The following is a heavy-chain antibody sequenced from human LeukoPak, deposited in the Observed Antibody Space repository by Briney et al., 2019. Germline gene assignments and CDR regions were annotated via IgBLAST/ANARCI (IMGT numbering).Heavy chain of an antibody. Sequence: ASVKVSCKASGYTFTSYDINWVRQATGQGLEWMGWMNPNRGNTGYAQKFQGRVTMTRNTSISTAYMELSSLRSEDTAVYYCARGRVRFLEWLLAYWGQGTLVTVSS. J-gene: IGHJ4*02. V-gene: IGHV1-8*01. D-gene: IGHD3-3*01. CDR2: MNPNRGNT. CDR1: GYTFTSYD. CDR3: ARGRVRFLEWLLAY.